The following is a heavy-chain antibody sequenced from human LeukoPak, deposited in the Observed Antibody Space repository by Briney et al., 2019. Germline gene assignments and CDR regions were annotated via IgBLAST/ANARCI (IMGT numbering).Heavy chain of an antibody. D-gene: IGHD1-26*01. CDR1: GFTFDDYA. CDR2: ISWNSGSI. V-gene: IGHV3-9*03. J-gene: IGHJ3*02. Sequence: GRSLRLSCAASGFTFDDYAMHWVRQAPGKGLEWVSGISWNSGSIGYADSVKGRFTISRDNAKNSLYLQMNSLRAEDMALYYCARSGSHDAFDIWGQGTMVTVSS. CDR3: ARSGSHDAFDI.